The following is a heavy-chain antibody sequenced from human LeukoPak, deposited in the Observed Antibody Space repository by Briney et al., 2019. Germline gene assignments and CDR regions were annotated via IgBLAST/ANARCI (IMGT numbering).Heavy chain of an antibody. CDR3: ARSSEIVATSTFDY. J-gene: IGHJ4*02. CDR2: IYCSGST. CDR1: GGSISSYY. D-gene: IGHD5-12*01. V-gene: IGHV4-59*01. Sequence: SETLSLTCTVSGGSISSYYWSWIRQPPGKGLEWIGYIYCSGSTNYNPSLKSRVTISVDTSKNQFSLKLSSVTAADTAVYYCARSSEIVATSTFDYWGQGTLVTVSS.